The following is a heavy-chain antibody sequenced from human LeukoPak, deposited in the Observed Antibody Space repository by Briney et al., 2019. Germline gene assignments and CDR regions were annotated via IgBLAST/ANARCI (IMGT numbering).Heavy chain of an antibody. V-gene: IGHV1-46*01. D-gene: IGHD3-22*01. Sequence: ASVKVSCKASGYTLTSYYMHWVRQAPGQGLEWMGISNPNGGSTSYAQKFQGRVTMTRDTSTSTVYMELSSLRSEDTAVYYCARDPYYDSSGYASYYFDYWGQGTLVTVSS. J-gene: IGHJ4*02. CDR1: GYTLTSYY. CDR2: SNPNGGST. CDR3: ARDPYYDSSGYASYYFDY.